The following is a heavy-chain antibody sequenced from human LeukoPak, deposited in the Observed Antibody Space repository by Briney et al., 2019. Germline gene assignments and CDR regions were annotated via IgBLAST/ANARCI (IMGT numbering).Heavy chain of an antibody. D-gene: IGHD2-2*01. CDR3: ARLYQTSARYYYGMDV. CDR1: GYTFTSYD. CDR2: MNPNSGNT. J-gene: IGHJ6*02. V-gene: IGHV1-8*01. Sequence: ASVKVSCKASGYTFTSYDTNWVRQATGQGLEWMGWMNPNSGNTGYAQKFQGRVTMTRNTSISTAYMELSSLRSEDTAVYYCARLYQTSARYYYGMDVWGQGTTVTVSS.